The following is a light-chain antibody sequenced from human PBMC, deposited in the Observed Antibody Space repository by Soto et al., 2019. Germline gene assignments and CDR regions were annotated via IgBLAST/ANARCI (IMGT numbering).Light chain of an antibody. Sequence: QSVLTQPPSASGTPGQSITLSCSGSSSNIGRQYVYWYQQLPGTAPTVVIYKNNERPSGVPDRFSGSKSGTSASLAISGLRSEDEADYYCAAWDDSLSGRVFGGGTKLTVL. CDR3: AAWDDSLSGRV. J-gene: IGLJ3*02. V-gene: IGLV1-47*01. CDR2: KNN. CDR1: SSNIGRQY.